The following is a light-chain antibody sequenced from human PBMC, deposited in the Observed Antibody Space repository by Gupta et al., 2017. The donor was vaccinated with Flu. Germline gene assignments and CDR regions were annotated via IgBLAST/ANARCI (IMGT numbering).Light chain of an antibody. J-gene: IGKJ4*01. CDR1: QEISNY. V-gene: IGKV1-16*01. Sequence: PSSLSASVGDRVTITCRARQEISNYLVWFQQKPGKAPKSLIYAASRLQSGVPSRFSGSGSGTEFILTISSLQPEDFATYYCQQENSSPLTFGRGTKVDIK. CDR3: QQENSSPLT. CDR2: AAS.